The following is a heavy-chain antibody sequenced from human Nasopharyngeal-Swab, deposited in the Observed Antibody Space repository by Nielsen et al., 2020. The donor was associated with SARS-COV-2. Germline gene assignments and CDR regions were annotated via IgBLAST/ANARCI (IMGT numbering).Heavy chain of an antibody. CDR1: GFTFDDYA. Sequence: LTCAASGFTFDDYAMHWVRQAPGKGLEWVSGISWNSGSIGYADSVKGRFTISRDNAKNSLCLQMNSLRAEDTALYYCAKEDNLGAFDIWGQGTMVTVSS. D-gene: IGHD1-1*01. CDR2: ISWNSGSI. V-gene: IGHV3-9*01. J-gene: IGHJ3*02. CDR3: AKEDNLGAFDI.